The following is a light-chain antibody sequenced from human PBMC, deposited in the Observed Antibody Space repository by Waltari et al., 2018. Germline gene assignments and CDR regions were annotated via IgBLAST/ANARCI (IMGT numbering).Light chain of an antibody. J-gene: IGLJ2*01. Sequence: HSALTQPASVSGSPGQSITISCTGTSRDVGGYNYVSWYQQHPSKAPKLMIYDVSNRPSGVSNRFSGSKSGNTASLTISGLQAEDEADYYCSSYISSDTLELFGGGTSLTVL. CDR2: DVS. V-gene: IGLV2-14*03. CDR3: SSYISSDTLEL. CDR1: SRDVGGYNY.